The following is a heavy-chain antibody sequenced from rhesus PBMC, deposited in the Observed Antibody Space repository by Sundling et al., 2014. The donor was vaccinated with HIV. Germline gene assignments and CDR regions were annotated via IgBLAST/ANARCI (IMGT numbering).Heavy chain of an antibody. D-gene: IGHD3-9*01. Sequence: EVQLVESGGGLVQPGGSLRLSCVGSGFSFSNYFMHWVRQGQGKGLEWVGLIRHRPNSYTTEYAAAVTGRFTISRDDSKNTLYLQMNSLKTEDTGVYYCNKDDWSFPYFDVWGPGVLVTVSS. CDR3: NKDDWSFPYFDV. CDR1: GFSFSNYF. J-gene: IGHJ5-1*01. V-gene: IGHV3-13*01. CDR2: IRHRPNSYTT.